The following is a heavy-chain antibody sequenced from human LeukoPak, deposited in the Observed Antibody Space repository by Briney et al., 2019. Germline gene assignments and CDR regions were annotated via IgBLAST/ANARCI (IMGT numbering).Heavy chain of an antibody. CDR1: GGSISSSSYY. Sequence: SETLSLTCTVSGGSISSSSYYWGWIRQPPVKGLEWIGSIYYSGSTYYNPSLKSRVTISVDTSKNQFSLKLSSVTAADTAVYYCARHAPIVVVPAATRFDPWGQGTLVTVSS. J-gene: IGHJ5*02. CDR2: IYYSGST. V-gene: IGHV4-39*01. CDR3: ARHAPIVVVPAATRFDP. D-gene: IGHD2-2*01.